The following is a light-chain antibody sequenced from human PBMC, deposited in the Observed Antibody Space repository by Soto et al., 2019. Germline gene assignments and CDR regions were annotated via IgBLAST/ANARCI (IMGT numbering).Light chain of an antibody. J-gene: IGKJ4*01. Sequence: EVVLTQSPGALSLSPGERATLSCRASHSVDSSYFAWYQQRPRQAPRLLMYETSSRATGIPDRFSGSGSGTDFTLTVSRLEPEDFAVYFCQQYGSYPLTFGGGTKVEIK. V-gene: IGKV3-20*01. CDR2: ETS. CDR3: QQYGSYPLT. CDR1: HSVDSSY.